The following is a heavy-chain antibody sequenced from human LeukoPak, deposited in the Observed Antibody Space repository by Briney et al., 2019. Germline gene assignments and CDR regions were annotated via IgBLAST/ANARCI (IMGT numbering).Heavy chain of an antibody. CDR2: IYTSGSA. V-gene: IGHV4-4*07. CDR3: AKYYYYYYGMDV. Sequence: SETLSLTCTVSGGSISSFYWSWIRQPAGKGLEWIGRIYTSGSATYHPSLKSRVTLSVDTSKNQFSLKLSSVTAADTAEYYCAKYYYYYYGMDVWGQGTTVTVSS. J-gene: IGHJ6*02. CDR1: GGSISSFY.